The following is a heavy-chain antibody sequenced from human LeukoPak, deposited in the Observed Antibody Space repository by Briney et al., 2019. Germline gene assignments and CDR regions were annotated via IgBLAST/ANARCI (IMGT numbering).Heavy chain of an antibody. CDR2: INPNSGGT. Sequence: ASVNVSCKASGYTFTGYYMHWVRQAPGLGLEWMGWINPNSGGTNYAQKFQGGVTMTRDTSISTAYMELSRLRSDDTAVYFCARVSDILTGYLFWWGQGTLVTVSS. V-gene: IGHV1-2*02. J-gene: IGHJ4*02. CDR3: ARVSDILTGYLFW. D-gene: IGHD3-9*01. CDR1: GYTFTGYY.